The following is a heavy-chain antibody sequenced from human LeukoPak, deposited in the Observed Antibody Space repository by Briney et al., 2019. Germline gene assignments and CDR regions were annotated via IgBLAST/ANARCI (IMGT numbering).Heavy chain of an antibody. CDR2: IIPILGIA. CDR1: GGTFSSYA. Sequence: GASVKVSCKASGGTFSSYAISWVRQAPGQGLEWMGRIIPILGIANYAQKFQGRVTITADKSTSTAYMELSSLRSEDTAVYYCAREGAAGYFDYWGQEPWSPSPQ. CDR3: AREGAAGYFDY. D-gene: IGHD6-19*01. J-gene: IGHJ4*01. V-gene: IGHV1-69*04.